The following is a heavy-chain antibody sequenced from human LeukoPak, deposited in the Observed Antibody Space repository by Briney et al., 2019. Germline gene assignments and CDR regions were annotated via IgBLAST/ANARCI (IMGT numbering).Heavy chain of an antibody. V-gene: IGHV3-48*04. CDR2: ISGSGRTI. D-gene: IGHD1-26*01. Sequence: GGSLRLSCAASGFTFSSYGMSWVRQAPGKGLEWVSYISGSGRTIYYADSVKGRFTISRDNAKNSLYLQMNSLRAEDTAVYYCASRYSGNYYYYMDVWGKGTTVTISS. J-gene: IGHJ6*03. CDR3: ASRYSGNYYYYMDV. CDR1: GFTFSSYG.